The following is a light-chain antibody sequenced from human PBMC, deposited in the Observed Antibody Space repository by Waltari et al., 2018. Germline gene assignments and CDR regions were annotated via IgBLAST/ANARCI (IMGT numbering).Light chain of an antibody. V-gene: IGLV2-11*01. CDR1: SSDIGAYYF. CDR2: YSN. J-gene: IGLJ3*02. CDR3: CAHAGRQLHWV. Sequence: QSALTQPRSVSGSPGQSVAISCTGTSSDIGAYYFVSWYQQYPGNVPKLVLHYSNKRPSGVPDRCSGSKAANTASLTIAGLQADDEADYYCCAHAGRQLHWVFGEGTKLTVL.